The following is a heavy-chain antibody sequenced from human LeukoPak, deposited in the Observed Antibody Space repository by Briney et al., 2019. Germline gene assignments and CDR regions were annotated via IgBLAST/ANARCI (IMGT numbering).Heavy chain of an antibody. J-gene: IGHJ3*02. CDR1: GFTFSSYA. V-gene: IGHV3-23*01. CDR3: AGPSSGGAFDI. D-gene: IGHD6-19*01. CDR2: ISGSGGRT. Sequence: GGSLRLSCAASGFTFSSYAMSWVRQAPGKGLGWVSAISGSGGRTYYADSVKGRFTISRDNSKNTLYLQMNSLRAEDTAVYYCAGPSSGGAFDIWGQGTMVTVSS.